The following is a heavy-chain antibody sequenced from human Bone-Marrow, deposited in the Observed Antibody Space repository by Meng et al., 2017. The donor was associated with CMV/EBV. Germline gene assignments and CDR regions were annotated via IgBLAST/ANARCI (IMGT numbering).Heavy chain of an antibody. J-gene: IGHJ4*02. CDR3: ARGAYLTD. Sequence: LTCTGSGGSISSGGHYWSWIRQHPGKGLEWSGYIYYSGSTYYNPSLKSRVTISVDTSKNQFSLKLSSVTAADTAVYYCARGAYLTDWGQGTLVTVSS. CDR1: GGSISSGGHY. V-gene: IGHV4-31*03. CDR2: IYYSGST. D-gene: IGHD3-9*01.